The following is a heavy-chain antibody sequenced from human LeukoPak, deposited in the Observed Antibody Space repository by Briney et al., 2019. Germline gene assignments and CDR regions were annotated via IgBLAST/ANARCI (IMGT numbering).Heavy chain of an antibody. CDR2: INHSGST. Sequence: PSETLSLTCAVYGGSFSGYYWSWIRQPPGKGLEWIGEINHSGSTNYNPSLKSRVTISVDTSKNQFSLKLSSVTAADTAVYYCARGRLGGSSWYVRYYYYYYMDVWGKGTTVTVSS. CDR1: GGSFSGYY. V-gene: IGHV4-34*01. J-gene: IGHJ6*03. CDR3: ARGRLGGSSWYVRYYYYYYMDV. D-gene: IGHD6-13*01.